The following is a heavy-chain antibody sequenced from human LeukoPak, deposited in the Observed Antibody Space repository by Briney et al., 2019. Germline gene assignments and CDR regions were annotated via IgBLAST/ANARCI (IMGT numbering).Heavy chain of an antibody. J-gene: IGHJ5*02. V-gene: IGHV4-4*07. D-gene: IGHD2-2*01. CDR1: GGSISSYY. CDR3: ARDWFPAARRREFDP. Sequence: PSETLSLTCTVSGGSISSYYWSWIRQPAGKGLEWIGRIYTSGSTNYNPSLKSRVTMSVDASKNQFSLKLSSVTAADTAVYYCARDWFPAARRREFDPWGQGTLVTVPS. CDR2: IYTSGST.